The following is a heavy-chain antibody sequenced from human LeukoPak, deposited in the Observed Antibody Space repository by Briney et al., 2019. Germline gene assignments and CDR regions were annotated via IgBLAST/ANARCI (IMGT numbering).Heavy chain of an antibody. CDR1: GFTFSSYA. Sequence: GALRLSCAASGFTFSSYAMHWVRQAPGKGLEYVSAISSNGGSTYYANSVKGRFTISRDNSKNSLYLHMNSLRNEDTALYYCAKGHFGAGHYWGQGTLVTVSS. J-gene: IGHJ4*02. D-gene: IGHD3-3*01. V-gene: IGHV3-64*01. CDR3: AKGHFGAGHY. CDR2: ISSNGGST.